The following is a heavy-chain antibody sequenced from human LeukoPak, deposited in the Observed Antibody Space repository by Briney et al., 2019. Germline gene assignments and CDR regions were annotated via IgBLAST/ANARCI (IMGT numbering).Heavy chain of an antibody. D-gene: IGHD1-26*01. V-gene: IGHV4-59*01. CDR3: ARGGGSYYFHWFDP. CDR1: GGSISSYY. J-gene: IGHJ5*02. CDR2: FYYSGST. Sequence: KPSETLSLTCSVSGGSISSYYWSWIRQPPGKGLEWIGYFYYSGSTNYNPSFKSRVTISADTSKNQFSLKLNSVTAADTAVYYCARGGGSYYFHWFDPWGQGTLVTVSS.